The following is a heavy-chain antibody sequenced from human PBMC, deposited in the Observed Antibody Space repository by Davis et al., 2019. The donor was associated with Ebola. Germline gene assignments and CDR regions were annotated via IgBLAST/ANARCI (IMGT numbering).Heavy chain of an antibody. CDR3: AIRYSGSYYGFDY. CDR1: GYTFTSYD. V-gene: IGHV1-2*02. CDR2: INPNSGGT. D-gene: IGHD1-26*01. J-gene: IGHJ4*02. Sequence: ASVKVSCKASGYTFTSYDINWVRQAPGQGLEWMGWINPNSGGTNYAQKFQGRVTMTRDTSISTAYMELSRLRSDDTAVYYCAIRYSGSYYGFDYWGQGTLVTVSS.